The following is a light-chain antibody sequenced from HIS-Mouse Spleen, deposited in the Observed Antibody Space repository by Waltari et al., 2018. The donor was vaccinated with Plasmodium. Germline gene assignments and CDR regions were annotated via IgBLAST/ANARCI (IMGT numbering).Light chain of an antibody. CDR1: QSVSSN. J-gene: IGKJ3*01. CDR2: GAS. Sequence: EIVMTQSPATLSVSPGERATLSCRASQSVSSNLAWYQQKPGQAPRLLIYGASTSATVIPARFSGSGSGKEFTLTISSLQSEDVAVYYCQQYNNWSFTFGPGTKVDIK. CDR3: QQYNNWSFT. V-gene: IGKV3-15*01.